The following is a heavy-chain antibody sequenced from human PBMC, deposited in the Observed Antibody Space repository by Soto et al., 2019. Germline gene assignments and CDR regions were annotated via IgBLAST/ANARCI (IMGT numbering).Heavy chain of an antibody. D-gene: IGHD3-10*01. J-gene: IGHJ4*02. Sequence: PSETLSLTCTVSGGSISSGGYYWSWIRQHPGKGLEWIGYIYYSGSTYYNPSLKNRVTISVDTSKNQFSLKLSSVTAADTAVYYFARVGSGSYYNPYLNYFDYWGQGTLVTVSS. CDR2: IYYSGST. CDR1: GGSISSGGYY. CDR3: ARVGSGSYYNPYLNYFDY. V-gene: IGHV4-31*03.